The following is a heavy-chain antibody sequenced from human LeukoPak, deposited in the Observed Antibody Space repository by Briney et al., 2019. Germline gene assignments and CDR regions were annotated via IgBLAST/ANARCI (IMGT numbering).Heavy chain of an antibody. J-gene: IGHJ4*02. D-gene: IGHD3/OR15-3a*01. CDR1: GFTFSSYG. Sequence: GASLRLSCAASGFTFSSYGMHWVRQAPGKGLECVAHDGSNKDYADSVKGRFTISRDNSKNTLYLQMNSLRAEDTAVYYCARDKDWFSDYWGQGTLVTVSS. CDR2: DGSNK. CDR3: ARDKDWFSDY. V-gene: IGHV3-33*01.